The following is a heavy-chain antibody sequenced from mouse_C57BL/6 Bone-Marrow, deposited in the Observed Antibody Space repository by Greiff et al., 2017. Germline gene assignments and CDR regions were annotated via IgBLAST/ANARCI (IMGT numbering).Heavy chain of an antibody. CDR1: GFNINDYY. CDR3: TSWVDFDY. D-gene: IGHD1-1*01. J-gene: IGHJ2*01. V-gene: IGHV14-1*01. Sequence: EVKLQQSGAELVRPGASVKLSCTASGFNINDYYMHWVKQRPEQGLEWIGRIDPEDGDTEYAPKFQGKATMTVDTSSNTAYLQLSSLTSEDTAFYYCTSWVDFDYWGQGTTLTVSS. CDR2: IDPEDGDT.